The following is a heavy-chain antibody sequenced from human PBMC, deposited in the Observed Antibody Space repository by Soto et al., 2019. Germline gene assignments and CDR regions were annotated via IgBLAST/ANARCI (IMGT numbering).Heavy chain of an antibody. J-gene: IGHJ5*02. CDR3: ARSRKGTRYNWFDP. V-gene: IGHV4-34*01. D-gene: IGHD2-2*01. CDR1: GGSFSGYY. Sequence: PSETLSLTCAVFGGSFSGYYWSWIRQPPGKGLEWIGEINHSGSTNYNPSLKSRVTISVDTSKNQFSLKLSSVTAADTAVYYCARSRKGTRYNWFDPWGQGTLVTVSS. CDR2: INHSGST.